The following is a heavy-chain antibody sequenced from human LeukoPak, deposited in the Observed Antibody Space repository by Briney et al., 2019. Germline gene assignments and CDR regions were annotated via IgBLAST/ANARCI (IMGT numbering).Heavy chain of an antibody. D-gene: IGHD5-24*01. CDR3: ARVGDGYNEWNAFDI. CDR2: ISAYNGNT. J-gene: IGHJ3*02. V-gene: IGHV1-18*01. CDR1: GYTFTSYG. Sequence: GASVKVSCKAFGYTFTSYGISWVRQAPGQGLEWMGWISAYNGNTNYAQKLQGRVTMTTDTSTSTAYMELRSLRSDDTAVYYCARVGDGYNEWNAFDIWGQGTMVTVSS.